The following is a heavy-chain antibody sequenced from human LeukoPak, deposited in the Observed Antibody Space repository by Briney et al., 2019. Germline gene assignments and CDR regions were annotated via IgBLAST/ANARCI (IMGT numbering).Heavy chain of an antibody. CDR3: ARDGSDYDILTGYYRVAFDI. Sequence: GGSLRLSCAASGFTFSSYSMNWVRQAPGKGLEWVSSISSSSSYIYYADSVKGRFTISRDNAKNSLYLQMNSLRAEDTAVYYCARDGSDYDILTGYYRVAFDIWGQGTMVTVSS. V-gene: IGHV3-21*01. CDR2: ISSSSSYI. D-gene: IGHD3-9*01. J-gene: IGHJ3*02. CDR1: GFTFSSYS.